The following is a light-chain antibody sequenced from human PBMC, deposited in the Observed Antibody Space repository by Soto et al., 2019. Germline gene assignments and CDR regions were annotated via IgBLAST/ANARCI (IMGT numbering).Light chain of an antibody. CDR2: SES. V-gene: IGKV1-9*01. CDR1: QGISNN. Sequence: DIHLTQSPSFLSASVGDRVTITCRASQGISNNLAWYQQQQREPPTLLIYSESTLHSGVPSRFSGSGSGTEFTLTISSLQPEDFATYYYQQVKSYPRTFGGGTKVEIK. J-gene: IGKJ4*01. CDR3: QQVKSYPRT.